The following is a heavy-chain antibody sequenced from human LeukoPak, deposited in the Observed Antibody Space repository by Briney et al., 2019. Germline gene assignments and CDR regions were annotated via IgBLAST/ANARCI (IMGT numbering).Heavy chain of an antibody. V-gene: IGHV4-34*01. Sequence: SETLSLTCAVYGGSFSGYYWSWIRQPPGKGLEWIGEINHSGSTNYNPSLKSRVTISVDTSKNQFSLKLSSVTAADTAVYYCARGRECKRMFDYWGQGTLVTVSS. CDR2: INHSGST. CDR3: ARGRECKRMFDY. CDR1: GGSFSGYY. D-gene: IGHD2-15*01. J-gene: IGHJ4*02.